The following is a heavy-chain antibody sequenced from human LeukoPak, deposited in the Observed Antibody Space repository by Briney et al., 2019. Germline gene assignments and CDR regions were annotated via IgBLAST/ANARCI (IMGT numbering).Heavy chain of an antibody. V-gene: IGHV1-18*01. Sequence: APSVKVSCKASAYTFTSYGTSWVRHAPGQGLEWMGWISAYNGNTNYAQKLQGRVTMTTDTSTSTAYMELRSLRSDDTAVYYWARAMGYCSSTSCYRWFDPWGQGTLVTVSS. CDR1: AYTFTSYG. D-gene: IGHD2-2*02. CDR2: ISAYNGNT. CDR3: ARAMGYCSSTSCYRWFDP. J-gene: IGHJ5*02.